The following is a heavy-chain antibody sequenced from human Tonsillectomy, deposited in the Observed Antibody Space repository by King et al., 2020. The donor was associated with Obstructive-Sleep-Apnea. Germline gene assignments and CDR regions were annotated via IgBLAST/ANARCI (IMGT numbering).Heavy chain of an antibody. J-gene: IGHJ4*02. CDR1: GGSISSDGYY. Sequence: VQLQESGPGLVRPSQTLSLTCTVSGGSISSDGYYWTWIRQYPGKGLEWIGHIYHSGSTYHNPSLKSRATISVDTSKNQFSLKLSSVTAADTAVYYCARGPRAPTSRSFVPTAAFNYWGQGTLVTVSS. V-gene: IGHV4-31*03. CDR2: IYHSGST. CDR3: ARGPRAPTSRSFVPTAAFNY. D-gene: IGHD2-2*01.